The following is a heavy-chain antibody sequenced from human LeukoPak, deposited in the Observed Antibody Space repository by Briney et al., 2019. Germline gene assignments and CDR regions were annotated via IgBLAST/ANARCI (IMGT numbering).Heavy chain of an antibody. CDR3: AKEKRVGVTPPYFDY. CDR2: INGSGGST. D-gene: IGHD1-26*01. CDR1: GFPLRNYA. V-gene: IGHV3-23*01. J-gene: IGHJ4*02. Sequence: GGSLRLSCAASGFPLRNYAMSWVRQAPGKGLEWVSDINGSGGSTYYADSVKGRFTISRDNSKNTLYLQMNSLRAEDTAVYYCAKEKRVGVTPPYFDYWGQGTLVTVSS.